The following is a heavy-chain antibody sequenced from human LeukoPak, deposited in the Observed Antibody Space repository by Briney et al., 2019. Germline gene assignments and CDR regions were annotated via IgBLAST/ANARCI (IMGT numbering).Heavy chain of an antibody. Sequence: PGGSLRLSCAASGFTFSSYGMHWVRQTPGKGLEWVAFIRFDGTNKYYADSVKGRFTISRDNSKNTLYLQMNSLRAEDTAVYYCAKVPLRSGWKVFDYWGQGTLVTVSS. CDR1: GFTFSSYG. V-gene: IGHV3-30*02. CDR2: IRFDGTNK. CDR3: AKVPLRSGWKVFDY. D-gene: IGHD6-19*01. J-gene: IGHJ4*02.